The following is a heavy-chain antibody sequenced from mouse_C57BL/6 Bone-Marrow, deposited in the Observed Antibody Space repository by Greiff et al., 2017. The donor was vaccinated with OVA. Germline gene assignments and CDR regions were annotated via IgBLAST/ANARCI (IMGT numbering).Heavy chain of an antibody. Sequence: VQLQQSGAELVKPGASVKLSCTASGFNIKDYYMHWVKQRPEQGLEWIGRIDPEDGETKYAPKFKGKATITADTASNTAYLQLSSLTSEDTAVYYCARYDYDDGYAMDYWGQGTSVTVSS. J-gene: IGHJ4*01. CDR3: ARYDYDDGYAMDY. CDR2: IDPEDGET. CDR1: GFNIKDYY. D-gene: IGHD2-4*01. V-gene: IGHV14-2*01.